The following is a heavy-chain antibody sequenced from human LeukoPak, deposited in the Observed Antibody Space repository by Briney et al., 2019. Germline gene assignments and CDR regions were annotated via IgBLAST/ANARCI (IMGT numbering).Heavy chain of an antibody. CDR1: GYTFTGYY. J-gene: IGHJ5*02. CDR3: ARHGSGSYPNSYNWFDP. D-gene: IGHD3-10*01. CDR2: INPNSGGT. Sequence: ASVKVSCKASGYTFTGYYMHWARQAPGQGLEWMGWINPNSGGTNYAQKFQGWVTMTRDTSISTAYMELSRLRSDDTAVYYCARHGSGSYPNSYNWFDPWGQGTLVTVSS. V-gene: IGHV1-2*04.